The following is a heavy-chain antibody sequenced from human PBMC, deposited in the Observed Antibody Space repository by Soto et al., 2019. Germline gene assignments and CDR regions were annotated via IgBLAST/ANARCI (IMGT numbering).Heavy chain of an antibody. V-gene: IGHV4-39*01. CDR3: AAGGGWELLTDAFDI. CDR1: GGSISSSSYY. J-gene: IGHJ3*02. D-gene: IGHD1-26*01. Sequence: QLQLQESGPGLVKPSETLSLTCTVSGGSISSSSYYWGWIRQPPGKGLEWIGSIYYSGSTYYNPALKSRVTISVDTSKNQFSLKLSSVTAADTAVYYCAAGGGWELLTDAFDIWGQGTMVTVSS. CDR2: IYYSGST.